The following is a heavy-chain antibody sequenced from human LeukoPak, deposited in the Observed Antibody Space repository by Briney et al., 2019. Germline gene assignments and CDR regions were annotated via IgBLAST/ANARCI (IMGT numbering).Heavy chain of an antibody. CDR3: VSRADWFDP. J-gene: IGHJ5*02. CDR1: GNSISSGDYY. Sequence: SETLSLTCTVSGNSISSGDYYWSWIRQPPGKGLEWIGYIHYGGSSDYNPALKSRVSISVDASKNQFSLKLTSVTAADTAVYFCVSRADWFDPWGPGTLVTVSS. V-gene: IGHV4-30-4*01. CDR2: IHYGGSS.